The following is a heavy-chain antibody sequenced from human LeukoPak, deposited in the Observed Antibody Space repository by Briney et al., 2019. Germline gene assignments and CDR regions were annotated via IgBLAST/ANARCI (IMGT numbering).Heavy chain of an antibody. CDR1: GGSISSSSYY. D-gene: IGHD3-3*01. V-gene: IGHV4-39*07. Sequence: MSSETLSLTCTVSGGSISSSSYYWGWIRQPPGKGLEGIGSIYYSGSTYYNPSLKSRVTISVDTSKNQFSLKLSSVTAADTAVYYCARDGHYDFWSGYDYYYMDVWGKGTTVTVSS. J-gene: IGHJ6*03. CDR3: ARDGHYDFWSGYDYYYMDV. CDR2: IYYSGST.